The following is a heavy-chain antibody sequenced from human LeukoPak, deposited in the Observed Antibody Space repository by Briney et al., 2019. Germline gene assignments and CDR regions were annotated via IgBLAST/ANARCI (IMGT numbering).Heavy chain of an antibody. CDR3: ARIRRYYYYMDV. CDR2: VNHSGST. J-gene: IGHJ6*03. CDR1: GGSFSGYY. D-gene: IGHD3-10*01. V-gene: IGHV4-34*01. Sequence: SETLSLTCAVYGGSFSGYYWSWIRQAPGKGLEWIGEVNHSGSTNYNPSLKSRVTISVDTSKNQFSLKLSSVTAADTAVYYCARIRRYYYYMDVWGKGTTVTVSS.